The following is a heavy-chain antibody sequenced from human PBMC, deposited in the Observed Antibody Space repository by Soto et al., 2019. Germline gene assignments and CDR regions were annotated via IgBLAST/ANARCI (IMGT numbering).Heavy chain of an antibody. D-gene: IGHD5-12*01. CDR2: IDYIGNT. V-gene: IGHV4-39*02. CDR1: GGSFTRTSHY. Sequence: QLQLQESGPGLVKPSETLSLTCTVSGGSFTRTSHYWVWIRQSPGKGLEWIGNIDYIGNTHYNPSFKSRVTISVDASENHFSLKLSSVTAADTALYYCAREAVATGIGNWGQGILVSVSS. CDR3: AREAVATGIGN. J-gene: IGHJ4*02.